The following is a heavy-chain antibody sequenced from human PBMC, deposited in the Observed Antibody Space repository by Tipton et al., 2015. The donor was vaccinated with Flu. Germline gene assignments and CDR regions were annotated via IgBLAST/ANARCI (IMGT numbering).Heavy chain of an antibody. CDR2: IYSGGST. V-gene: IGHV3-53*01. D-gene: IGHD2-21*02. CDR3: ARDSQPLAYCGGDCYSAYGMDV. Sequence: VQLVQSGGGLIQPGGSLRLSCAASGFTVSSNYMSWVRQAPGKGLEWVSVIYSGGSTYYADSVKGRFTISRDNSKNTLYLQMNSLRAEDTAVYYCARDSQPLAYCGGDCYSAYGMDVWGQGTTVTVSS. J-gene: IGHJ6*02. CDR1: GFTVSSNY.